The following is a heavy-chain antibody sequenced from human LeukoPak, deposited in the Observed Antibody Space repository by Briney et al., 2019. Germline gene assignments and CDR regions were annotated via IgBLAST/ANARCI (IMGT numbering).Heavy chain of an antibody. CDR3: ARHKGASLFRGIIFDY. V-gene: IGHV3-30-3*01. CDR1: GYTFSSYA. CDR2: ISVDGSNK. Sequence: PGGSLRLSCAASGYTFSSYAMHWVRQAPGKGLEWVAVISVDGSNKYYADSVKGRFTISRDNSKNTLYLRMDSLKADDTTVYYCARHKGASLFRGIIFDYWGQGTLVTVSS. J-gene: IGHJ4*02. D-gene: IGHD3-10*01.